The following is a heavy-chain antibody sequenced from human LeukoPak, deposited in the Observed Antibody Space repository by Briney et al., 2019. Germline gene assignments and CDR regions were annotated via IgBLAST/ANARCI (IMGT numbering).Heavy chain of an antibody. CDR3: ARRVRGSVNWLDP. Sequence: SETLSLTCTVSGGSISSSSYYWGWIRQPPGKGLEWIGSIYYSGSTYYNPSLKSRVTISVDTSKNQFSLKLSSVTAADTAVYYCARRVRGSVNWLDPWGQGTLVTVSS. CDR2: IYYSGST. J-gene: IGHJ5*02. V-gene: IGHV4-39*01. D-gene: IGHD3-10*01. CDR1: GGSISSSSYY.